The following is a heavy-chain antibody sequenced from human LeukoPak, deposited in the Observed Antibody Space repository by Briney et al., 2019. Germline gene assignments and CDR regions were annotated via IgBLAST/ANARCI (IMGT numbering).Heavy chain of an antibody. V-gene: IGHV4-59*13. CDR1: GGSISSYY. Sequence: SETLSLTCTVSGGSISSYYWSWIRQPPGEGLEWSGYIYFSGSTNYNPSLKSRVTISVDTSKNQSPLKLSSATAADTAVYYCARASIAARQADYWGQGTLVTVSS. D-gene: IGHD6-6*01. CDR2: IYFSGST. CDR3: ARASIAARQADY. J-gene: IGHJ4*02.